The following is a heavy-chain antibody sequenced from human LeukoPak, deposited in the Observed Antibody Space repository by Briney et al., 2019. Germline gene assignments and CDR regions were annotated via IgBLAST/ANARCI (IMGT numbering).Heavy chain of an antibody. CDR2: ISDSGTKI. D-gene: IGHD2-21*01. CDR3: ARESGLGVISPYSDF. Sequence: GGSLRLSCAASGFTFSGYWMSWVRQAPGKGLEWVSYISDSGTKIYYADSVKGRFTISRDNAKNSLYLQMNSLRVEDTAVYYCARESGLGVISPYSDFWGQGTLVTVSP. V-gene: IGHV3-48*03. CDR1: GFTFSGYW. J-gene: IGHJ4*02.